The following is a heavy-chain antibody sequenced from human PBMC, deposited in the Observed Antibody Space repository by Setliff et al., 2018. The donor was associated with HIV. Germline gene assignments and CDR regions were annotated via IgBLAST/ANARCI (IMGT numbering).Heavy chain of an antibody. CDR1: GFRFRSYW. Sequence: GGSLRLSCAASGFRFRSYWMSWVRQAPGKGLESVANVKQDGTETLYVDSVKGRFTIYRDNSKNTVYLQMSTLRAEDTAIYSCATLARFAPDYWSQGTQVTVSS. V-gene: IGHV3-7*01. CDR2: VKQDGTET. CDR3: ATLARFAPDY. J-gene: IGHJ4*02.